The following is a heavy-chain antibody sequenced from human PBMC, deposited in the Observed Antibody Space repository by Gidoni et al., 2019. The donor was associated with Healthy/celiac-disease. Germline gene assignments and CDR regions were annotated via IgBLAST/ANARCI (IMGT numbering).Heavy chain of an antibody. CDR3: ARSTTYYDYVWGSYHYSAFDY. J-gene: IGHJ4*02. D-gene: IGHD3-16*02. V-gene: IGHV3-30-3*01. Sequence: QVQLVESGGGVVQPGRSLRLSCAASGFTFSSYAMHWVRQAPGKGLEWVAVISYDGSNKYYADSVKGRFTISRDNSKNTLYLQMNSLRAEDTAVYYCARSTTYYDYVWGSYHYSAFDYWGQGTLVTVSS. CDR2: ISYDGSNK. CDR1: GFTFSSYA.